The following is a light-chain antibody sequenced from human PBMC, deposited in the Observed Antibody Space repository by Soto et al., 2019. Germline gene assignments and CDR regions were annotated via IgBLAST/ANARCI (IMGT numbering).Light chain of an antibody. J-gene: IGKJ3*01. CDR2: DAS. Sequence: DIQMTQSPSSLSASVGDRVTITCQASQDIGNLLNWYQQKPGKAPKLLIYDASNLETGVPSRFSRSGSGTDFTFTISSLQPEDIATYYCQQYDNLPPFTFGPGTKVDIK. V-gene: IGKV1-33*01. CDR3: QQYDNLPPFT. CDR1: QDIGNL.